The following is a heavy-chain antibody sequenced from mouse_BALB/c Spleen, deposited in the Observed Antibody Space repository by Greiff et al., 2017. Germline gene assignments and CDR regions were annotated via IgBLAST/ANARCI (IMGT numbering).Heavy chain of an antibody. J-gene: IGHJ2*01. Sequence: VHLVESGPGLVAPSQSLSITCTVSGFSLTSYGVHWVRQPPGKGLEWLGVIWAGGSTNYNSALMCRLSISKDNSKSQVFLKMNSLQTDDTAMYYCARDCLITTGIDYWGQGTTLTVSS. CDR1: GFSLTSYG. CDR2: IWAGGST. D-gene: IGHD1-1*01. V-gene: IGHV2-9*02. CDR3: ARDCLITTGIDY.